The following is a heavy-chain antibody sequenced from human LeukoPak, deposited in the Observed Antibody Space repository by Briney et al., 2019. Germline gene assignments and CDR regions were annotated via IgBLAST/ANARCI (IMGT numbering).Heavy chain of an antibody. J-gene: IGHJ4*02. D-gene: IGHD3-22*01. CDR1: GGSISGYY. Sequence: SETLSLTCTVSGGSISGYYWSWIRQPPEKRLEWIGYIYYSGSTNYNPSLKSRVTISVDTSKNQFSLKLSSVTAADTAVYYCATGSSGPIIYSDYWGQGALVTVSS. CDR2: IYYSGST. V-gene: IGHV4-59*08. CDR3: ATGSSGPIIYSDY.